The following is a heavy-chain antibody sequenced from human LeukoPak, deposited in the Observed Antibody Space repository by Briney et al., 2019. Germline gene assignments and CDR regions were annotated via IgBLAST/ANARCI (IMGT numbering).Heavy chain of an antibody. D-gene: IGHD3-10*01. J-gene: IGHJ3*02. V-gene: IGHV4-59*12. CDR2: IYDSGST. CDR3: ARGYYGSGKAGAFDI. Sequence: SETLSLACTVSDGSISSYYWSWIRQPPGKGLEWIGHIYDSGSTNYNPSLKSRVTISVDTSKNQFSLKLSSVTAADTAVYYCARGYYGSGKAGAFDIWGQGTMVTVSS. CDR1: DGSISSYY.